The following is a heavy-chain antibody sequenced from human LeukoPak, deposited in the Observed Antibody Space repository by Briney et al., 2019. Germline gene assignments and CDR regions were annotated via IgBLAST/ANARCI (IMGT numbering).Heavy chain of an antibody. CDR3: AREKRYSYGTNFYY. Sequence: PSETLSLTCAVSGDSISSYYWSWIRQPAGKGLEWIGRIYSSGTTNSNPSLKSRVTMSVDTSKNQFSLKLSSVTAADTAVYYCAREKRYSYGTNFYYWGQGTLVTVSS. V-gene: IGHV4-4*07. CDR1: GDSISSYY. J-gene: IGHJ4*02. D-gene: IGHD5-18*01. CDR2: IYSSGTT.